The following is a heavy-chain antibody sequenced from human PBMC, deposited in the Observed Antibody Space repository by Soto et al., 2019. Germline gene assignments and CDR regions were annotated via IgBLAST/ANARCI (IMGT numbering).Heavy chain of an antibody. D-gene: IGHD5-12*01. Sequence: GGSLRLSCAASGFTFSSYGMHWVRQAPGKGLEWVAVIWYDGSNKYYADSVKGRFTISRDNSKNTLYLQMNSLRAEDTAVYYCARDGGGRDSGYDYGALGFDYWGQGTLVTVSS. CDR2: IWYDGSNK. CDR3: ARDGGGRDSGYDYGALGFDY. J-gene: IGHJ4*02. CDR1: GFTFSSYG. V-gene: IGHV3-33*01.